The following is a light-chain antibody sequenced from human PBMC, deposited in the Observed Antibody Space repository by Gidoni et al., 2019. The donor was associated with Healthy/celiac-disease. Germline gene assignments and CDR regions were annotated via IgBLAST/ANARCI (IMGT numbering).Light chain of an antibody. CDR2: AAS. V-gene: IGKV1-39*01. J-gene: IGKJ2*01. CDR1: QTISSY. CDR3: QQSYSTPRDT. Sequence: DIQMTKSLSSLSASVGDRVTITCRASQTISSYLNWYQQKPGKAPKLLIYAASSLQSGVPSRFSGSGSGTDFTLTISSLQPEDFATYYCQQSYSTPRDTFGQGTKLEIK.